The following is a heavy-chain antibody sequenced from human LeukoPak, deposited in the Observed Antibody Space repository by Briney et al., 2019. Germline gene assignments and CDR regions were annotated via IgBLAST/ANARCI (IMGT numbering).Heavy chain of an antibody. Sequence: GGSLRLSCAASGFTFNIYSMNWVRQAPGRGLEWVSLISGDGGGTKYADSVRGRFTSSRDNSKNSLYLQMNSLRTEGTAFYYCAKAEMGRYYYDSSGYSGLAIDYWGQGTLVTVSS. CDR3: AKAEMGRYYYDSSGYSGLAIDY. J-gene: IGHJ4*02. CDR2: ISGDGGGT. CDR1: GFTFNIYS. D-gene: IGHD3-22*01. V-gene: IGHV3-43*02.